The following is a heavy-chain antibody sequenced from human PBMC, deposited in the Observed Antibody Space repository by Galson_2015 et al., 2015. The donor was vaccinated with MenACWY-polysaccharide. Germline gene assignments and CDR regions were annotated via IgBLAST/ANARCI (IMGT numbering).Heavy chain of an antibody. CDR1: GFTFSDYA. CDR2: IGGSGGST. D-gene: IGHD3-22*01. Sequence: SLRLSCAGSGFTFSDYAMSWVRQAPGKGLEWVSSIGGSGGSTYYADSVKGRFTISRDNSKNTLYLQMNSLRAEDTAVYYCAKRSERYYYDTSGYYPFDYWVQGTLVAVSS. CDR3: AKRSERYYYDTSGYYPFDY. J-gene: IGHJ4*02. V-gene: IGHV3-23*01.